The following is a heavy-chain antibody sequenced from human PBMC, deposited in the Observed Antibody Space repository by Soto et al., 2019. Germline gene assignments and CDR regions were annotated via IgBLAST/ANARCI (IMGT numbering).Heavy chain of an antibody. V-gene: IGHV3-48*03. Sequence: SLRLSCAASGFTFSSYAMSWVRQAPGKGLEWVSYSDRTGRAIYYADTVKDRFIISRDNAKNTLYLEMNGLTAEDTAIYYCARDLTGYAMDVWGQGTTVTVSS. J-gene: IGHJ6*02. CDR2: SDRTGRAI. CDR3: ARDLTGYAMDV. D-gene: IGHD3-9*01. CDR1: GFTFSSYA.